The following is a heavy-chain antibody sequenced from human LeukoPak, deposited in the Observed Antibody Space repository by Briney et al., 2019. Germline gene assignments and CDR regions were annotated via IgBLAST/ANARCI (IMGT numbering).Heavy chain of an antibody. V-gene: IGHV1-2*02. CDR3: ARAGDRDILNAWVDY. J-gene: IGHJ4*02. D-gene: IGHD3-9*01. Sequence: ASVTVSCKASGYTFTDYYMYWVRQAPGQGLEWMGWINPSSGVTSYAQKFQGRVTMTRDTSISTAYMDLSRLTSDDTAVYFCARAGDRDILNAWVDYWGQGTLVTVSS. CDR2: INPSSGVT. CDR1: GYTFTDYY.